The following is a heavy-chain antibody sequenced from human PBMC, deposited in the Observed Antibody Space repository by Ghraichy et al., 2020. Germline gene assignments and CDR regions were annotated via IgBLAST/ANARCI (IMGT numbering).Heavy chain of an antibody. CDR1: GYTFTSYG. D-gene: IGHD3-22*01. CDR3: ATNPYYYDSSGYYQFDY. Sequence: ASVKVSCKASGYTFTSYGISWVRQAPGQGLEWMGWISAYNGNTNYAQKLQGRVTMTTDTSTSTAYMELRSLRSDDTAVYYCATNPYYYDSSGYYQFDYWGQGTLVTVSS. J-gene: IGHJ4*02. V-gene: IGHV1-18*01. CDR2: ISAYNGNT.